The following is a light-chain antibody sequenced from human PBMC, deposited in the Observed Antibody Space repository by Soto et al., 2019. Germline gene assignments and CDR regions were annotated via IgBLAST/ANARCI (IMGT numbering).Light chain of an antibody. CDR2: TNN. J-gene: IGLJ1*01. V-gene: IGLV1-44*01. CDR3: AAFDDSLNAYV. Sequence: QLVLTQPPSASGTPGQRVTISCSGTSSNIGSNNVNWYQQLPGTAPQHLIYTNNQRPSGVPDRFSGSKSGTSASLAISGLQAEDEADYYCAAFDDSLNAYVFGTGTKLTFL. CDR1: SSNIGSNN.